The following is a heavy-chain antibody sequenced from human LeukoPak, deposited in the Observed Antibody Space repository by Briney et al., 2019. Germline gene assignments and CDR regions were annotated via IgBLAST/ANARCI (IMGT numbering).Heavy chain of an antibody. CDR1: GYTFTGYY. CDR3: ARDRGSGYLSDY. J-gene: IGHJ4*02. CDR2: INPNSGGT. Sequence: ASVMVSCKASGYTFTGYYMHWVRQAPGQGLEWMGWINPNSGGTNYAQEFQGRVTMTRDTSISTAYMELSRLRSDDTAVYYCARDRGSGYLSDYWGQGTLVTVSS. V-gene: IGHV1-2*02. D-gene: IGHD3-3*01.